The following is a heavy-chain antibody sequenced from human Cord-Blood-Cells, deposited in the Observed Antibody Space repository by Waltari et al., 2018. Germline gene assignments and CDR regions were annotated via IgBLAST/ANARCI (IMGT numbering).Heavy chain of an antibody. CDR2: INHSGSS. CDR1: GGYFMGYY. CDR3: AGGSSSWYNWFDP. J-gene: IGHJ5*02. D-gene: IGHD6-13*01. Sequence: QVQLQQWGAGLLKPSEPLSLTCAVSGGYFMGYYWSWNRQPPGKGREWIGEINHSGSSNYNPSLKSRVTISVDTSKNQFSLKLSSVTAADTAVYYCAGGSSSWYNWFDPWGQGTLVTVSS. V-gene: IGHV4-34*01.